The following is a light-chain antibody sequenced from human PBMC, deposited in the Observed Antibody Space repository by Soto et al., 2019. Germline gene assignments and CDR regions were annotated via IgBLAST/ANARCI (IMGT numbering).Light chain of an antibody. J-gene: IGLJ3*02. Sequence: QSALTQPASVSGSPGQSMTISCTGTSSHDGGYNYVSWYQQHPGKAPKLMIYEVSNRPSGVSNRFSGSKSGNTGSLTISGLKAEVEADYYWSSYTSSSTRVFGGGTTLTVL. CDR3: SSYTSSSTRV. CDR2: EVS. CDR1: SSHDGGYNY. V-gene: IGLV2-14*01.